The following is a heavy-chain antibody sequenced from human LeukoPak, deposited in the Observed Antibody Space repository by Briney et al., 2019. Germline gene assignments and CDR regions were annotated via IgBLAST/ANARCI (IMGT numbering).Heavy chain of an antibody. CDR3: ARAGSVGDGYNGFDY. CDR2: IYYSGST. CDR1: GGSLSGFY. Sequence: PSETLSLTCAVYGGSLSGFYWSWIRQSPGKGLEWIGSIYYSGSTYYNPSLKSRVTISVDTSKNQFSLKLSSVTAADTAVYYCARAGSVGDGYNGFDYWGQGTLVTVSS. J-gene: IGHJ4*02. V-gene: IGHV4-34*01. D-gene: IGHD5-24*01.